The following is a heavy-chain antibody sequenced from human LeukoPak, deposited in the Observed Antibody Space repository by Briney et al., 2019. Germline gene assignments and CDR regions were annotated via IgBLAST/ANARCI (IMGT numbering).Heavy chain of an antibody. CDR2: IYYSGST. CDR3: AGTNWGIDY. V-gene: IGHV4-59*01. CDR1: GGSISSYY. Sequence: PSETLSLTCTVSGGSISSYYWSWIRQPPGKGLEWIGYIYYSGSTNYNPSLKSRVTISVDASKNQFSLTLSSVTAADTAVYYCAGTNWGIDYWGQGTLVTVS. J-gene: IGHJ4*02. D-gene: IGHD7-27*01.